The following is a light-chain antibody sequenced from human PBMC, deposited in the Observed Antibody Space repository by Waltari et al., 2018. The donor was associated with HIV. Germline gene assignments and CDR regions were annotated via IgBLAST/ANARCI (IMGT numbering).Light chain of an antibody. CDR2: AAS. CDR1: QAISTY. J-gene: IGKJ3*01. CDR3: PQVNMPFT. V-gene: IGKV1-9*01. Sequence: DIQLTQSPSFLSASVGDRVTVTCGAGQAISTYSAWYQQKPGKAPKRLIYAASTLQTGVPSRFSGSGSGTEVTLTISSLKPEDVATYYCPQVNMPFTCSPGTKVDIK.